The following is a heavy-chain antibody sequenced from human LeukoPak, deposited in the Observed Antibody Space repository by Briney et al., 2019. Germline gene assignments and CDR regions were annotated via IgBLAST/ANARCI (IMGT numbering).Heavy chain of an antibody. Sequence: GRSLRLSCKVSGFTLRNNYMNWVRQAPGPGLEWVALIYSGGTTNYADSVKGRFTNSRDNSKNTLYLQMINVRVEDTAVYYCARDPPGIAASVSGGWGQGTLVTVSS. D-gene: IGHD6-13*01. V-gene: IGHV3-53*01. J-gene: IGHJ4*02. CDR2: IYSGGTT. CDR1: GFTLRNNY. CDR3: ARDPPGIAASVSGG.